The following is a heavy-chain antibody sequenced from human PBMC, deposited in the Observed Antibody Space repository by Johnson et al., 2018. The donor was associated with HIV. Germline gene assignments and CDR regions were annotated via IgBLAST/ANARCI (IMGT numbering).Heavy chain of an antibody. CDR3: ARRKVEVPNQWFDAFDI. J-gene: IGHJ3*02. D-gene: IGHD3-10*01. Sequence: VQVVESGGGVVQPGRSLRLSCSASGFTFSSYAMHWVRQAPGKGLEWVAVISYDGSNKYYADSVKGRFTISRDSSKNTLYLQMNSLRTEDTAVYYCARRKVEVPNQWFDAFDIWGQGTMVTVSS. CDR2: ISYDGSNK. CDR1: GFTFSSYA. V-gene: IGHV3-30*04.